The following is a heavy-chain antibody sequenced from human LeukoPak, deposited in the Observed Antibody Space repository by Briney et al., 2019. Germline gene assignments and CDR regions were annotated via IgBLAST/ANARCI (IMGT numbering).Heavy chain of an antibody. J-gene: IGHJ5*01. CDR2: ISNDGSHK. V-gene: IGHV3-30*18. D-gene: IGHD2-21*01. Sequence: PGRSLRLPCTASGFIFSNYGMHWVRQAPGKGLEWVAVISNDGSHKYYADSVKGRFTISRDNSKNTVYLQMNSLRPEDTAVYYCAKDRKWGSIWYDFWGQGTLVTVSS. CDR3: AKDRKWGSIWYDF. CDR1: GFIFSNYG.